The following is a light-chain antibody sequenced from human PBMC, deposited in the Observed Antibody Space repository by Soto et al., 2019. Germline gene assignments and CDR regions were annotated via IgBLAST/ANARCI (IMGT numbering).Light chain of an antibody. CDR2: DVS. CDR3: QQFNTYTIT. J-gene: IGKJ5*01. Sequence: AIQLTQSPSSLSASVGDRFTITCRASQDIRGALAWYQQKPGKPPKLLIFDVSSLQSGVPSRFSVSGSGTDFTLTISSLQPEDFATYYCQQFNTYTITFGQGTRLEIK. V-gene: IGKV1-13*02. CDR1: QDIRGA.